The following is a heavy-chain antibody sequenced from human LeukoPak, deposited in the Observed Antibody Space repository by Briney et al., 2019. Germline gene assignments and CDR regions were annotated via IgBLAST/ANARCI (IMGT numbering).Heavy chain of an antibody. CDR3: AKRGWIGYYGMDV. Sequence: GGSLRLSCAASGFTFSSYAMTWVRRVSGKGLEWVSAITDTGGSTSYADSVKGRFTISRDNSKNTLYLQMNSLRAEDTAVYYCAKRGWIGYYGMDVWGQGTTVTVSS. D-gene: IGHD2-2*03. CDR2: ITDTGGST. V-gene: IGHV3-23*01. CDR1: GFTFSSYA. J-gene: IGHJ6*02.